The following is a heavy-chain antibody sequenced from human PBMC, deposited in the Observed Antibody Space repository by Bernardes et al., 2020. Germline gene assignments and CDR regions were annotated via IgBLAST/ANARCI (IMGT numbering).Heavy chain of an antibody. CDR3: ARVERVASSRSLGDY. CDR1: GYTFINYF. CDR2: INLSGGST. Sequence: ASVKVSCKASGYTFINYFMQWVRQAPGQGLEWMGIINLSGGSTAYAQKFQGRVTMTRDTSTSTVYMELSSLRSEDTAVYYCARVERVASSRSLGDYWGQGTLVTVSS. V-gene: IGHV1-46*01. J-gene: IGHJ4*02. D-gene: IGHD3-3*01.